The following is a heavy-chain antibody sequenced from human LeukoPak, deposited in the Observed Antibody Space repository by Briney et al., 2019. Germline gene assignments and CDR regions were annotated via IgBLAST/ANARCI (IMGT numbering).Heavy chain of an antibody. V-gene: IGHV3-48*02. J-gene: IGHJ4*02. Sequence: PGESLRLSCAASGFTFSDYSMNWVRQAPGKGLEWVSYIDGSGDTIYYADSVKGRFTISRDNAKNSLDLQMNSLRDEDTAVYYCSRRFDCWGQGTLDTVSS. CDR1: GFTFSDYS. CDR2: IDGSGDTI. CDR3: SRRFDC.